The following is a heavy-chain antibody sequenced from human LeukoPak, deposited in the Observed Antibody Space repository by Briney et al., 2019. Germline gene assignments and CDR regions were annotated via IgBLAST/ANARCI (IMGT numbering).Heavy chain of an antibody. CDR1: GFTFSSYA. CDR2: ISGSGGST. D-gene: IGHD6-13*01. CDR3: AKRGQQLVRDYYGMDV. V-gene: IGHV3-23*01. Sequence: GGSLRLSCAASGFTFSSYAMSWVRQAPGKGLEWVSAISGSGGSTYYADSVKGRFTISRDNSKNTLYLQMNSLRAEDTAVYYCAKRGQQLVRDYYGMDVWGQGTTVTVSS. J-gene: IGHJ6*02.